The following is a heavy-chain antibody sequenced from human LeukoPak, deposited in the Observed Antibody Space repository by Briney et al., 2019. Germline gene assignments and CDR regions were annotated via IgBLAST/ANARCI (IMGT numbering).Heavy chain of an antibody. J-gene: IGHJ4*02. CDR1: GFTFSSYA. CDR3: AKVVAVAGDFDY. D-gene: IGHD6-19*01. Sequence: PGGSLSLSCAASGFTFSSYAMSWVRQAPGKGLEWVSAISGSGGSTYYADSVKGRFTISRDNAKNSLYLQMNSLRAEDTAVYYCAKVVAVAGDFDYWGQGTLVSVSS. V-gene: IGHV3-23*01. CDR2: ISGSGGST.